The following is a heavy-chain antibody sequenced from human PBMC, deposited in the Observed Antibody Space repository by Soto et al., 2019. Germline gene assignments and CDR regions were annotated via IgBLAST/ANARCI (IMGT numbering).Heavy chain of an antibody. J-gene: IGHJ6*02. CDR1: GFTFSSYA. CDR3: AKTISDYGDYSDYYGMDV. D-gene: IGHD4-17*01. Sequence: PGGSLRLSCAASGFTFSSYAMSWVRQAPGKGLEWVSAISGSGGSTYYADSVKGRFTISRDNSKNTLYLQMNSLRAEDTAVYYCAKTISDYGDYSDYYGMDVWGQGTTVTVSS. V-gene: IGHV3-23*01. CDR2: ISGSGGST.